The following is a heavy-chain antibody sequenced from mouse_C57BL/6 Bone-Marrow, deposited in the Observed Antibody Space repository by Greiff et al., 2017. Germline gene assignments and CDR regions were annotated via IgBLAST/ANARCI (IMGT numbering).Heavy chain of an antibody. CDR2: IWSGGST. V-gene: IGHV2-2*01. CDR3: ARKYYDYFYYAMDY. Sequence: QVQLKESGPGLVQPSQSLSITCTVSGFSFTSYGVHWVRQSPGKGLEWLGVIWSGGSTDYNAAFISRLSISKDNSKSQVFFKMNSLQADDTAIYYCARKYYDYFYYAMDYWGQGTSVTVSS. CDR1: GFSFTSYG. D-gene: IGHD2-4*01. J-gene: IGHJ4*01.